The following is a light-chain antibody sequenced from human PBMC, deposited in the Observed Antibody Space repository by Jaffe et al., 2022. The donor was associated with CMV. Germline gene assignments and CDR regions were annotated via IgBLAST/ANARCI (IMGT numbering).Light chain of an antibody. CDR1: QSVSSTY. CDR2: GAS. V-gene: IGKV3-20*01. CDR3: QQFSNSPGYT. Sequence: IVLAQSPDTLSLSPGERATLSCRASQSVSSTYLAWYQQKPGQTPRLLIYGASSRATGIPDRFSGSGSGPDFTLTISRLEPEDFAVYYCQQFSNSPGYTFGQGTRLEMK. J-gene: IGKJ2*01.